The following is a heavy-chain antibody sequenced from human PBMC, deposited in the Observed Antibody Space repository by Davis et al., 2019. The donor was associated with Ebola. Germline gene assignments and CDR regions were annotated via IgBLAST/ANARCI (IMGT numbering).Heavy chain of an antibody. V-gene: IGHV3-7*01. CDR1: GFTFRESW. CDR2: INQDAKEI. CDR3: ARDRAYSAFDY. J-gene: IGHJ4*02. Sequence: PGGSLRLSCAGSGFTFRESWMSWVRQAPGQGLQWVASINQDAKEIYYVDSVKGRFTISRDNARNSLFLQINRLGADDTAIYYCARDRAYSAFDYRGRGTLVTVST. D-gene: IGHD5-12*01.